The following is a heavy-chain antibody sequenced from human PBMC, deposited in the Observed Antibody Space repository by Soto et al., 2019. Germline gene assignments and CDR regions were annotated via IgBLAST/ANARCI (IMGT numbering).Heavy chain of an antibody. D-gene: IGHD3-10*01. CDR1: GFTFSSYA. CDR3: ARETYYYGSGSQNNFDY. Sequence: GGSLRLSCAASGFTFSSYAMHWVRQAPGKGLEWVAVISYDGSNKYYADSVKGRFTISRDNSKNTLYLQMNSLRAEDTAVYYCARETYYYGSGSQNNFDYWGQGTLVTVSS. J-gene: IGHJ4*02. CDR2: ISYDGSNK. V-gene: IGHV3-30-3*01.